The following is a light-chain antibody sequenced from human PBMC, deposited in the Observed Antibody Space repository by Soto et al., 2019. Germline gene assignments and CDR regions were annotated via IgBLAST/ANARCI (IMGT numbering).Light chain of an antibody. V-gene: IGKV1-5*03. J-gene: IGKJ2*02. CDR3: QQYRSAST. Sequence: DIQMTQSPSTLSAFVGDRVTITCRASQSVSNWLAWYQQKPGKAPRLLISKASTLESGVTSRFSGSGSGTEFTLSISSLQPEDFATYYCQQYRSASTFGQGTKLEIK. CDR2: KAS. CDR1: QSVSNW.